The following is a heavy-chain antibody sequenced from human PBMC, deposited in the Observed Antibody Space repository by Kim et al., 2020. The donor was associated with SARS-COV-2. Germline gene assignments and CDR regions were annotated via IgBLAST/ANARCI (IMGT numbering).Heavy chain of an antibody. Sequence: ADTVKRRFTISSTNAKNALYLQMNSLRAEDTAVYYCARDVSRLPYDAFDIWGQGTMVTVSS. V-gene: IGHV3-21*01. D-gene: IGHD2-21*02. CDR3: ARDVSRLPYDAFDI. J-gene: IGHJ3*02.